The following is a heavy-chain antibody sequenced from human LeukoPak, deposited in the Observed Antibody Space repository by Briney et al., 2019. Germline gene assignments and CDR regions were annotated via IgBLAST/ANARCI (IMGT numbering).Heavy chain of an antibody. Sequence: PGGSLRLSCAASGFTFSDYYMSWIRQAPGKGLEWVSYISSSGGTIYYADSVKGRFTISRDNAKNSLYLQMNSLRAEDTAVYYCARDPITIFGVVDYWGQGTLVTVSS. J-gene: IGHJ4*02. CDR3: ARDPITIFGVVDY. CDR2: ISSSGGTI. V-gene: IGHV3-11*01. CDR1: GFTFSDYY. D-gene: IGHD3-3*01.